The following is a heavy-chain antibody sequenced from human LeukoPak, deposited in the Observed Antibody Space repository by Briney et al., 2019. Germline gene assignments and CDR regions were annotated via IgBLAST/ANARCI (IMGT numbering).Heavy chain of an antibody. CDR3: ARYRPLYDILTGSYFDY. CDR1: GGSISSYY. J-gene: IGHJ4*02. V-gene: IGHV4-59*01. D-gene: IGHD3-9*01. Sequence: SETLSLTCTVSGGSISSYYWSWIRQPPGKGLEWIGYIYYSGNTNYNPSLKSRVTIPVDTSKNQFSLKLSSVTAADTAVYYCARYRPLYDILTGSYFDYWGQGTLVTVSS. CDR2: IYYSGNT.